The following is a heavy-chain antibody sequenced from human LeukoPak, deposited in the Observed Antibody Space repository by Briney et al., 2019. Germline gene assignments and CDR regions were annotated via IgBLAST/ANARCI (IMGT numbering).Heavy chain of an antibody. CDR3: AKDYKGLRWYPDAFDI. CDR1: GFTFSSYG. CDR2: ISYDGSNK. V-gene: IGHV3-30*18. D-gene: IGHD4-17*01. J-gene: IGHJ3*02. Sequence: GRSLRLSCAASGFTFSSYGMHWVRQAPGKGLEWVAVISYDGSNKYYADSVKGRFTISRDNSKNTLYLQMNSLRAEDTAVYYCAKDYKGLRWYPDAFDIWGQGTMVTVSS.